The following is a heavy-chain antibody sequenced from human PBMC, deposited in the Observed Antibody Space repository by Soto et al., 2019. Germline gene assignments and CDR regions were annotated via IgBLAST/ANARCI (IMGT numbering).Heavy chain of an antibody. CDR3: ARGVRQWLVQGGRRFDP. Sequence: SETLSLTGAVYGGSFSGYYWSWIRQPPGKGLEWIGEINHSGSTNYNPSLKSRVNISVDTSRNQFSLKLSSVTAADTAVYYCARGVRQWLVQGGRRFDPWGQGTLVTVSS. D-gene: IGHD6-19*01. J-gene: IGHJ5*02. V-gene: IGHV4-34*01. CDR2: INHSGST. CDR1: GGSFSGYY.